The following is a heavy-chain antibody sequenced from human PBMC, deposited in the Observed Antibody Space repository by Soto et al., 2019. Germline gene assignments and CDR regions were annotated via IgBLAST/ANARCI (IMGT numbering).Heavy chain of an antibody. Sequence: QVQLVQSGAEVKKPGASVKVSCKASGYTFSNYGISWVRQGPGQGLEWMGWISGYNGNTHYEEKVQDRIKMTTDTSTSTTYLELRSLRSDDTAVYFCARDPGFGFGYSYALAMDVLGQGTTVTVSS. CDR3: ARDPGFGFGYSYALAMDV. J-gene: IGHJ6*02. CDR2: ISGYNGNT. CDR1: GYTFSNYG. D-gene: IGHD5-18*01. V-gene: IGHV1-18*01.